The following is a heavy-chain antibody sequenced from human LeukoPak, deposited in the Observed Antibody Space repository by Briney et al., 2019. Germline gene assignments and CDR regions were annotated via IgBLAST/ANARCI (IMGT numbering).Heavy chain of an antibody. CDR1: GGSFSGYY. D-gene: IGHD3-22*01. CDR3: ARGHYDSSGYYYVNWFDP. J-gene: IGHJ5*02. V-gene: IGHV4-34*01. CDR2: INHSGST. Sequence: SETLSLTCAVYGGSFSGYYWSWIRQPPGKGPEWIGEINHSGSTNYNPSLKSRVTISVATSKNQFSLKLSSVTAADTAVYYCARGHYDSSGYYYVNWFDPWGQGTLVTVSS.